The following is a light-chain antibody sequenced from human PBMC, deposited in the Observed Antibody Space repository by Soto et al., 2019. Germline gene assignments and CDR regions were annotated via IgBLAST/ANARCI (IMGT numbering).Light chain of an antibody. Sequence: DIQMTQSPPSLSVSVGDRVTITCQASQDISNYLHWFQQKPGKAPQLLIFDVSNLQTGVPSRFSGGGSGTDFALTISSLEPEDIATYYCQQGYSTPTFGQGTRLEIK. V-gene: IGKV1-33*01. J-gene: IGKJ5*01. CDR3: QQGYSTPT. CDR2: DVS. CDR1: QDISNY.